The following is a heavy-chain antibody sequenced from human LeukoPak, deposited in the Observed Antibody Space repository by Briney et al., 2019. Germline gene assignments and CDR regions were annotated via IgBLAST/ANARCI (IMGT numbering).Heavy chain of an antibody. CDR3: ARTLPDYYDSSGYYFSYWFFDL. Sequence: GGSLRLSCAASGFTVSSNYMSWVRQAPGKGLEWVSVIYSGGSTYYADSVRGRFTISRDSSKKTLHLQMNSLRAEDTAVYYCARTLPDYYDSSGYYFSYWFFDLWGRGTLVTVSS. CDR1: GFTVSSNY. D-gene: IGHD3-22*01. CDR2: IYSGGST. V-gene: IGHV3-53*01. J-gene: IGHJ2*01.